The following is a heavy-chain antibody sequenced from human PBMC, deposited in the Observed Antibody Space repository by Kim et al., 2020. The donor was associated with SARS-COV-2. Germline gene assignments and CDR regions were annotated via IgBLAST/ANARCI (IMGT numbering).Heavy chain of an antibody. J-gene: IGHJ4*02. D-gene: IGHD3-10*01. CDR3: ARVDKRNRDYYGSGRPFDY. CDR1: GGSVSSGSYY. CDR2: IYYSGST. Sequence: SETLSLTCTVSGGSVSSGSYYWSWIRQPPGKGLEWIGYIYYSGSTNYNPSLKSRVTISVDTSKNQFSLKLSSVTAADTAVYYCARVDKRNRDYYGSGRPFDYWGQGTLVTVSS. V-gene: IGHV4-61*01.